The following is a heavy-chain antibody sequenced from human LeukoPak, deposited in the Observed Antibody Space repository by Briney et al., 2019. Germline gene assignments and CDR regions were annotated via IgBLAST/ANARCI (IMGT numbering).Heavy chain of an antibody. Sequence: ASVKVSCKASGYTFTSYDINWVRQATGQGLEWMGWMNPNSGNTGYAQKFQSRVTKTRNTSISTAYMELSSLRSEDTAVYYCARAGGYCGRISCPYYFDYWGQGSLVAVSS. D-gene: IGHD2-15*01. V-gene: IGHV1-8*01. J-gene: IGHJ4*02. CDR3: ARAGGYCGRISCPYYFDY. CDR1: GYTFTSYD. CDR2: MNPNSGNT.